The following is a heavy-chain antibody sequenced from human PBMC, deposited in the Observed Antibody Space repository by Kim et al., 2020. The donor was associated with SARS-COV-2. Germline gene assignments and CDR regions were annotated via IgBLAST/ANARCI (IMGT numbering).Heavy chain of an antibody. CDR1: GGSISSSSYY. J-gene: IGHJ4*01. CDR2: IYYSGST. CDR3: AGGGTAMVRSYFDY. D-gene: IGHD5-18*01. Sequence: SETLSLTCTVSGGSISSSSYYWGWIRQPPGKGLEWIGCIYYSGSTYYNLSLKIRVTISVDTSKNQLSLKLITVTAADAAVYYCAGGGTAMVRSYFDYCG. V-gene: IGHV4-39*07.